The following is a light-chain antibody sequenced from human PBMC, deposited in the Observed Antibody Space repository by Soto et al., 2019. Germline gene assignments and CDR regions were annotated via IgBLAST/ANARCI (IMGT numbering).Light chain of an antibody. CDR3: QQYDHLPRT. CDR2: DAS. J-gene: IGKJ1*01. Sequence: DIQMIQSPSSLSASVGDRVTITCQASQEISNYLNWYQQKPGKAPKLLIYDASNLERGVPSRLSGRGSGTDFTCTISSLQPEDFATYYCQQYDHLPRTFGRGTKVEIK. V-gene: IGKV1-33*01. CDR1: QEISNY.